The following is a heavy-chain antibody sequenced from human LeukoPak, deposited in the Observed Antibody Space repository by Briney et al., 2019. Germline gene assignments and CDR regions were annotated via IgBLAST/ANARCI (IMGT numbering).Heavy chain of an antibody. CDR3: AKDSTYDSSGYYHGNLDS. V-gene: IGHV3-23*01. Sequence: PGGSLRLSCAASGFTFSSYAMSWVRQAPGKGLEWVSAISGSGGSTYYADSVKGRFTISRDNSKNTLYLQMNSLRAEDTAVYYCAKDSTYDSSGYYHGNLDSWGQGTLVTVSS. CDR1: GFTFSSYA. D-gene: IGHD3-22*01. CDR2: ISGSGGST. J-gene: IGHJ4*02.